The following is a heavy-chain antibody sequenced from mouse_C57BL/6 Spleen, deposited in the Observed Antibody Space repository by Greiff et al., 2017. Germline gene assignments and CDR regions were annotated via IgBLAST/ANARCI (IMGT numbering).Heavy chain of an antibody. D-gene: IGHD2-4*01. CDR3: ARHGGIDDYDVVGVDY. Sequence: EVQRVESGGGLVQPGGSLKLSCAASGFTFSDYGMAWVRQAPRKGPEWVAFISNLAYSIYYADTVTGRFTISRENAKNTLYLEMSSLRSEDTAMYYCARHGGIDDYDVVGVDYWGQGTSVTVSS. CDR1: GFTFSDYG. CDR2: ISNLAYSI. V-gene: IGHV5-15*01. J-gene: IGHJ4*01.